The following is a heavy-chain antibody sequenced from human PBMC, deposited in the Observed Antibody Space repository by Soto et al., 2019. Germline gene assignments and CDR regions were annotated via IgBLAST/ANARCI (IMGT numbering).Heavy chain of an antibody. J-gene: IGHJ6*02. D-gene: IGHD6-13*01. CDR3: ARVKGIAAAGKGYYYYYGMDV. Sequence: SETLSLTCAVYGGSFSGYYWSWIRQPPGKGLEWIGEINHSGSTNYNPSLKSRVTISVDTSKNQFSLKLSSVTAADTAVYYCARVKGIAAAGKGYYYYYGMDVWGQGTTVTVSS. V-gene: IGHV4-34*01. CDR1: GGSFSGYY. CDR2: INHSGST.